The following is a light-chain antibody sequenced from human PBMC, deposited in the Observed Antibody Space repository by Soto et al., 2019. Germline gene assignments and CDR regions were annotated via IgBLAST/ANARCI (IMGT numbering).Light chain of an antibody. J-gene: IGLJ1*01. Sequence: QSVLTQPPSASGTPGQRVTISCSGSSSNIGSHYVYWYQQLPGTAPKLLIYRNNQRPSGVPDRFSGSKSGTSASLAISGLRSEDEADYYCATWDASLSGLPYVFGTGTKVTVL. CDR3: ATWDASLSGLPYV. CDR2: RNN. CDR1: SSNIGSHY. V-gene: IGLV1-47*01.